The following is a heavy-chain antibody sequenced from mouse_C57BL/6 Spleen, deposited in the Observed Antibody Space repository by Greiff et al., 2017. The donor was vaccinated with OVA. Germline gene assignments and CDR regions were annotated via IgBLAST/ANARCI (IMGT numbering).Heavy chain of an antibody. CDR2: INPNNGGT. V-gene: IGHV1-18*01. Sequence: EVKLQESGPELVKPGASVKIPCKASGYTFTDYNMDWVKQSHGKSLEWIGDINPNNGGTIYNQKFKGKATLTVDKSSSTAYMELRSLTSEDTAVYYCARGGGREKAGYFDVWGTGTTVTVSS. D-gene: IGHD3-3*01. J-gene: IGHJ1*03. CDR3: ARGGGREKAGYFDV. CDR1: GYTFTDYN.